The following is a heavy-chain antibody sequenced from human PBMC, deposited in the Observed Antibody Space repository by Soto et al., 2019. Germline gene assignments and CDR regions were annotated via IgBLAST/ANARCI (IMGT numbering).Heavy chain of an antibody. V-gene: IGHV3-23*01. CDR2: VSSGGGT. D-gene: IGHD2-15*01. Sequence: EVELLESGGGLVQPEGSLRLSCAASGFTFSTYAMGWVRQAPGKGLEWVSGVSSGGGTHYEDSVKGRFTVSRDNSKNTLSLKMNSLRADDTDVYYCAKRRGAGGHFDYGGQGALVTVSS. CDR1: GFTFSTYA. CDR3: AKRRGAGGHFDY. J-gene: IGHJ4*02.